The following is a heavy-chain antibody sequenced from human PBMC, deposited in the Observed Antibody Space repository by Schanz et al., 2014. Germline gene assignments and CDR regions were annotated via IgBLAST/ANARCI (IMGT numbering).Heavy chain of an antibody. J-gene: IGHJ6*02. D-gene: IGHD6-13*01. CDR1: GFTFSKYW. CDR2: ISGTTTYT. CDR3: ARVRRRIATPSTPSCRNYYYYAMDV. V-gene: IGHV3-11*06. Sequence: VQLVESGGGLVQPGGSLRLSCGGSGFTFSKYWMSWVRQAPGKGLEWVSYISGTTTYTNYADSVKGRFTISRDNAKNSLYLQMNSLRAEDTSVYFCARVRRRIATPSTPSCRNYYYYAMDVWGQGTTVTVSS.